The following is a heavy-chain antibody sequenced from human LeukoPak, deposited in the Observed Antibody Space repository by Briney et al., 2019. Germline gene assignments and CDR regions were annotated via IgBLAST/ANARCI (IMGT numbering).Heavy chain of an antibody. CDR1: GGSINSYY. J-gene: IGHJ4*02. V-gene: IGHV4-4*07. D-gene: IGHD4-23*01. CDR3: ARGGKTTVVTM. CDR2: IYSSGST. Sequence: SATLSLTCTVSGGSINSYYWSWIRQPAGKGLEWIGRIYSSGSTNYNPSLKSRVSMSVDTSKNQFSLKLTSVTAADTAVYYCARGGKTTVVTMWGQGILVTVSS.